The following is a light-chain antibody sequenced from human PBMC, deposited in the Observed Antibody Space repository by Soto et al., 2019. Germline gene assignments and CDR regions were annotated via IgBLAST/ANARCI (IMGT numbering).Light chain of an antibody. V-gene: IGLV2-14*01. CDR3: GSYTSTDTPFV. CDR2: EVS. CDR1: SSDVGNYNY. Sequence: QSVLTQPASVSGSPGQSITISCTGTSSDVGNYNYVSWYQQHPGKAPKLIIYEVSNRPSGVSNRFSGSKSGNKASLTISNLEAEDESDYYCGSYTSTDTPFVFGTGSKVTVL. J-gene: IGLJ1*01.